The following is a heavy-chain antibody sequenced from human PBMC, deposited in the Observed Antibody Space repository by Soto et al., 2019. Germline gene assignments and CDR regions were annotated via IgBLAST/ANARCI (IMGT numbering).Heavy chain of an antibody. CDR1: GGTFSSYA. CDR2: IIPIFGTA. V-gene: IGHV1-69*01. J-gene: IGHJ4*02. D-gene: IGHD3-22*01. Sequence: QVQLVQSGAEVKKPGSSVKVSCKASGGTFSSYAISWVRQAPGQGLEWMGGIIPIFGTANYAQKFQGRVTITADESTSTAYMELSSLRSEDTAVYYCARETTYYYDSSGYYPFDYWGQGTLATVSS. CDR3: ARETTYYYDSSGYYPFDY.